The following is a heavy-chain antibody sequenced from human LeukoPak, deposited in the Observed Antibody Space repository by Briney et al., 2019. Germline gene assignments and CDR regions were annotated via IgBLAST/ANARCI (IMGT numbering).Heavy chain of an antibody. CDR3: ARDRHYYDSSGS. V-gene: IGHV1-69*01. CDR1: GGTFSSYV. J-gene: IGHJ5*02. CDR2: FIPIFGTA. Sequence: GSSVKVSCKASGGTFSSYVISWVRQAPGQGLEGMGGFIPIFGTANYAQKFQGRVTITADESTSTAYMELSSLRSEDTAVYYCARDRHYYDSSGSWGQGTLVTVSS. D-gene: IGHD3-22*01.